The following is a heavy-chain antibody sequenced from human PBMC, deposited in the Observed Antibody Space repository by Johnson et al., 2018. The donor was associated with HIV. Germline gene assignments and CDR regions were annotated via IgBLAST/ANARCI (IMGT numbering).Heavy chain of an antibody. D-gene: IGHD3-22*01. CDR2: ISNNGGST. CDR3: ARAIRESFGSYVSSGSGLGSFDI. CDR1: GFTFSSYA. V-gene: IGHV3-64*01. J-gene: IGHJ3*02. Sequence: VQLVESGGGLVQPGGSLRLSCAASGFTFSSYAMHWVRQAPGKGLEYVSAISNNGGSTYYANYVKGRFTISRDNSKNTLYLQMNSLRAEDTAVYYCARAIRESFGSYVSSGSGLGSFDIWGQGTVVTVSS.